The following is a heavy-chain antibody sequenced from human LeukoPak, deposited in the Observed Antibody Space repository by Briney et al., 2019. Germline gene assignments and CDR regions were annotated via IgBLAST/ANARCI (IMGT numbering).Heavy chain of an antibody. J-gene: IGHJ6*02. CDR1: GFTFTGYS. CDR3: AKDLSSAITSALVLDV. CDR2: ISISRSNI. D-gene: IGHD3-22*01. Sequence: GGSLRLSCEASGFTFTGYSMNWVRQAPGKGLEWVSSISISRSNIFYADSVKGRFTISRDNAKNSLYLQMNSLRPEDTALYYCAKDLSSAITSALVLDVWGQGTTVIVS. V-gene: IGHV3-21*04.